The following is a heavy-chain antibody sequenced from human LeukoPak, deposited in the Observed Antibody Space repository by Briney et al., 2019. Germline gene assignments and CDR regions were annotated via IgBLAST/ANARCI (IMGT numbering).Heavy chain of an antibody. CDR1: GGTFSSYA. J-gene: IGHJ4*02. CDR3: AREAQYGSSSDDGGYFDY. D-gene: IGHD6-6*01. V-gene: IGHV1-69*05. CDR2: IIPIFGTA. Sequence: SVKVSCKASGGTFSSYAIRWVRQAPGQGLEWMGRIIPIFGTANYAQKFQGRVTITTDESTSTAYMELSSLRSEDTAVYYCAREAQYGSSSDDGGYFDYWGQGTLVTVSS.